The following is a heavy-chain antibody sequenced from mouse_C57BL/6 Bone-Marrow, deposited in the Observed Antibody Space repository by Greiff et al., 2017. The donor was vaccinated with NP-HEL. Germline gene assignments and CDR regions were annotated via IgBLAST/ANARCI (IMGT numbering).Heavy chain of an antibody. Sequence: EVKLMESGGGLVQPGGSLKLSCAASGFTFSDYYMYWVRQTPEKRLEWVAYISNGGGSTYYPDTVKGRFTISRDNAKNTLYLQMSRLKSEDTAMYYCARRGYDGDYFDYWGQGTTLTVSS. CDR3: ARRGYDGDYFDY. CDR2: ISNGGGST. V-gene: IGHV5-12*01. J-gene: IGHJ2*01. D-gene: IGHD2-2*01. CDR1: GFTFSDYY.